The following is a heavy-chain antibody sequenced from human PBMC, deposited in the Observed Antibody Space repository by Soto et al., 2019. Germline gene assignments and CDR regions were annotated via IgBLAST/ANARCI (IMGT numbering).Heavy chain of an antibody. D-gene: IGHD3-3*02. Sequence: EVQLSESGGGLIQPGGSLRLSYAASGFIFRTYAMSWVRQAPGKGLEWVSGIYASGDPKYADSVRGRFTISRDDSANTVTLQMSSLRAEDTAVYYCTRDWERDPEAFFDYWGQGTLVTVSS. CDR2: IYASGDP. CDR3: TRDWERDPEAFFDY. CDR1: GFIFRTYA. V-gene: IGHV3-23*01. J-gene: IGHJ4*02.